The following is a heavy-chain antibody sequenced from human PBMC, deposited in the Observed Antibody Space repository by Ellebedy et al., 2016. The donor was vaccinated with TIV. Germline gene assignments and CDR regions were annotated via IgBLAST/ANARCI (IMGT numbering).Heavy chain of an antibody. Sequence: SVKVSCXASGGTFSSYAISWVRQAPGQGLEWMGGIIPIFGTANYAQKFQGRVTITADESTSTAYMELSSLRSEDTAVYYCARDLGCGGDCYFDWFDPWGQGTLVTVSS. CDR2: IIPIFGTA. V-gene: IGHV1-69*13. CDR3: ARDLGCGGDCYFDWFDP. J-gene: IGHJ5*02. CDR1: GGTFSSYA. D-gene: IGHD2-21*02.